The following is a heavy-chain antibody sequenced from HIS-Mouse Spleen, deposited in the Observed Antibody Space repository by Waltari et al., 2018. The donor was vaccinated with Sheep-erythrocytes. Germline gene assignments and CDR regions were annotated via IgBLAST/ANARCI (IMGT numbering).Heavy chain of an antibody. CDR3: ARLPGSWYVDY. J-gene: IGHJ4*02. D-gene: IGHD6-13*01. CDR2: ISAYNGNT. V-gene: IGHV1-18*01. Sequence: QGLEWMGWISAYNGNTNYAQKLQGRVTRTTDTSTSTAYMELRSLRSDDTAVYYCARLPGSWYVDYWGQGTLVTVSS.